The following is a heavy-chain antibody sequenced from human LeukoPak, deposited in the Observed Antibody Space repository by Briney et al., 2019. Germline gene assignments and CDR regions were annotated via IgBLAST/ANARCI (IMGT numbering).Heavy chain of an antibody. CDR3: ARDPPYSGSYYFDY. CDR2: ISYDGSNK. D-gene: IGHD1-26*01. V-gene: IGHV3-30-3*01. CDR1: GFTFSSYA. Sequence: GRSLRLSCAASGFTFSSYAMHWVRQAPGKGLEWVAVISYDGSNKYYADSVKGRFTISRDNSKNTLYLQMNSLRAEDTAVYHCARDPPYSGSYYFDYWGQGTLVTVSS. J-gene: IGHJ4*02.